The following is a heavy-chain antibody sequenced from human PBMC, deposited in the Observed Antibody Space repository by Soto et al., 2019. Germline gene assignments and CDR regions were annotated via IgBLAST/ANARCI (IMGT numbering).Heavy chain of an antibody. Sequence: GGSLRLSCAASGFTFSSYGMHWVRQAPGKGLEWVAVIWYDGSNKYYADSVKGRFTISRDNSKNTLYLQMNSLRAEDTAVYYCARDQEGSGWYYYFDYWGQGTLVTVSS. CDR2: IWYDGSNK. D-gene: IGHD6-19*01. V-gene: IGHV3-33*01. CDR3: ARDQEGSGWYYYFDY. J-gene: IGHJ4*02. CDR1: GFTFSSYG.